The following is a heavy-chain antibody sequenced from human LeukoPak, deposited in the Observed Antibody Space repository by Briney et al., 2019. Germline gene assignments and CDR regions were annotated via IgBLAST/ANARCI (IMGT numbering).Heavy chain of an antibody. V-gene: IGHV4-39*01. CDR3: ARNRPRYYYESSGQGKGFDY. D-gene: IGHD3-22*01. J-gene: IGHJ4*02. Sequence: SETLSLTCTVSGGSISSSSYYWGWMRQPPGKGLEWIGSIYYSGSTYYTLSLKRRVTISVDTSKNQFSLKLSSVTAADTAVYYCARNRPRYYYESSGQGKGFDYRVQGTLVTVSS. CDR1: GGSISSSSYY. CDR2: IYYSGST.